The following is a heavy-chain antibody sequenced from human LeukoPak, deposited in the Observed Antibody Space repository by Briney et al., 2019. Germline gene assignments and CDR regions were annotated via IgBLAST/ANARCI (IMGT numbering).Heavy chain of an antibody. CDR2: IRSSGTNT. D-gene: IGHD6-19*01. Sequence: GGSLRLSCVVSGFTFANYAMTWVRQAPGKGLEWVSDIRSSGTNTYYGDSVKGRFTISRDNSKNTVFLQMDSLRVEDTAIYHCAREGRAVAGNNYFDPWGQGTLVTVSS. V-gene: IGHV3-23*01. CDR1: GFTFANYA. CDR3: AREGRAVAGNNYFDP. J-gene: IGHJ5*02.